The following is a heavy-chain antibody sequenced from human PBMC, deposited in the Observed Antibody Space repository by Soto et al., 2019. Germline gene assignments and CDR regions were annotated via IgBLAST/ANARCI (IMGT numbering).Heavy chain of an antibody. CDR3: ARAVAVPAAFDY. CDR2: INAGNGNT. CDR1: GYTFTGYA. Sequence: QVRLVQSGAEEKKPGASVKVSCKASGYTFTGYAMHWVRQAPGQRLEWMGWINAGNGNTKYSQKFQGRVTITRDTSASTAYMELSSLRSEDTAVYYCARAVAVPAAFDYWGQGTLVTVSS. D-gene: IGHD6-19*01. J-gene: IGHJ4*02. V-gene: IGHV1-3*05.